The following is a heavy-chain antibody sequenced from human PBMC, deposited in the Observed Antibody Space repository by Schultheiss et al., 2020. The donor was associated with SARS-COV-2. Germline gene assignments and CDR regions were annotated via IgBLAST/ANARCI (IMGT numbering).Heavy chain of an antibody. CDR2: ISYDGSNK. V-gene: IGHV3-30-3*01. J-gene: IGHJ4*02. CDR3: ARGNGQWLIPYYFDN. Sequence: GGSLRLSCAASGFTFSSYAMHWVRQAPGKGLEWVAVISYDGSNKYYADSVKGRFTISRDNSKNTLYLQMNSLRAEDTAVYYCARGNGQWLIPYYFDNWGQGTLVTVSS. D-gene: IGHD6-19*01. CDR1: GFTFSSYA.